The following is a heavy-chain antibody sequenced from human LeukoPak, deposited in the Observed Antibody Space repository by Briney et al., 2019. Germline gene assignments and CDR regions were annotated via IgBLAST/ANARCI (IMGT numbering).Heavy chain of an antibody. CDR3: AREGYPDTVTTSGSNWFDP. CDR1: GFTFSSYG. J-gene: IGHJ5*02. V-gene: IGHV3-30*03. CDR2: ISYDGSNK. Sequence: PGGSLRLSCAASGFTFSSYGMHWVRQAPGKGLEWVAVISYDGSNKYYADSVKGRFTISRDNSKNTLYLQMNSLRAEDTAVYYCAREGYPDTVTTSGSNWFDPWGQGTLVTVSS. D-gene: IGHD4-17*01.